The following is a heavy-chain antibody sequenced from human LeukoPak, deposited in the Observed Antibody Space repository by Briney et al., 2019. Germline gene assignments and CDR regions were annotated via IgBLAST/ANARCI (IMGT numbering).Heavy chain of an antibody. D-gene: IGHD1-26*01. Sequence: GGSLRLSCAASGFTFDDYGMSWVRQAPGKGLEWVSGINWNGGSTGYADSVKGRFTISRDNAKNSLYLQMNSLRAEDTALYYCARPPGPRVGATHFDYWGQGALVTVSS. CDR2: INWNGGST. V-gene: IGHV3-20*04. CDR3: ARPPGPRVGATHFDY. CDR1: GFTFDDYG. J-gene: IGHJ4*02.